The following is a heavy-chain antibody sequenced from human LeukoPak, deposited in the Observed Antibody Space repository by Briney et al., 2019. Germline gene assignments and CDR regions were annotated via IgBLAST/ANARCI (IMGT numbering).Heavy chain of an antibody. J-gene: IGHJ5*02. CDR2: IIPIVGTA. CDR3: ARATVTTFNWFDP. V-gene: IGHV1-69*13. Sequence: ASVKVSCKASGGTVSSYAISWVRQAPGQGLEWMGGIIPIVGTAKYAQKFQGRVTITAHESTSTAYMELRSLRSEDTAVYYCARATVTTFNWFDPWGQGTVVTVSS. D-gene: IGHD4-17*01. CDR1: GGTVSSYA.